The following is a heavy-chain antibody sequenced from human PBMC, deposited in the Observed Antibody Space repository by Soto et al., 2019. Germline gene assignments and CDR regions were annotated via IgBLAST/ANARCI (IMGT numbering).Heavy chain of an antibody. CDR3: ARAGTAMVTLDY. CDR2: IYYTGST. Sequence: TLSLTCTVSGGSTSRYFWSWIRQPPGKGLEWIGYIYYTGSTNYNPSLKSRVTISVDTSKNQFSLKLSSVTAADTAVYYCARAGTAMVTLDYWGQGTLVTVSS. CDR1: GGSTSRYF. J-gene: IGHJ4*02. V-gene: IGHV4-59*01. D-gene: IGHD5-18*01.